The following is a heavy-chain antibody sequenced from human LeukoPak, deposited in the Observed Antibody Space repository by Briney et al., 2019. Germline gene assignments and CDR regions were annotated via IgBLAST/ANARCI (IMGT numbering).Heavy chain of an antibody. CDR1: GYSFTSYW. D-gene: IGHD2-2*03. Sequence: ESLKISCKGSGYSFTSYWIGWVRQMPGKGLEWMGIIYPGDSDTRYSPSFQGQVTISADKSISTAYLQWSSLKASDTAMYYCARSLLDIVVVPAAAYNWFDPWGQGTLVTVSS. CDR2: IYPGDSDT. CDR3: ARSLLDIVVVPAAAYNWFDP. V-gene: IGHV5-51*01. J-gene: IGHJ5*02.